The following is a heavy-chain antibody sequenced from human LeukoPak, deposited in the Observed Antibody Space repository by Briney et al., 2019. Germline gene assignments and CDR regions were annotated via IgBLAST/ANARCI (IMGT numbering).Heavy chain of an antibody. CDR1: GFTFSGYA. CDR3: AKDRRYDILTGYPDY. D-gene: IGHD3-9*01. CDR2: ISGSGGST. V-gene: IGHV3-23*01. Sequence: GASLRLSCAASGFTFSGYAMSWVRQAPGKGLEWVSAISGSGGSTYYADSVKGRFTISRDNSKNTLYLQMNSLRAEDTAVYYCAKDRRYDILTGYPDYWGQGTLVTVSS. J-gene: IGHJ4*02.